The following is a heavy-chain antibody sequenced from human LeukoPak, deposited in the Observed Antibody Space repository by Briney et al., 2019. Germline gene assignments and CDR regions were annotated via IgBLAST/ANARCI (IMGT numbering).Heavy chain of an antibody. CDR1: GFIFNDHY. V-gene: IGHV3-72*01. Sequence: GGSLRLSCAASGFIFNDHYMDWVRQAPGKGLEWVGRSRNKANSYITEYAASVKGRFTISRDNAKNSLYLQMNSLRAEDTAVYYCARSVTMIVGRITNDAFDIWGQGTMVTVSS. J-gene: IGHJ3*02. CDR3: ARSVTMIVGRITNDAFDI. CDR2: SRNKANSYIT. D-gene: IGHD3-22*01.